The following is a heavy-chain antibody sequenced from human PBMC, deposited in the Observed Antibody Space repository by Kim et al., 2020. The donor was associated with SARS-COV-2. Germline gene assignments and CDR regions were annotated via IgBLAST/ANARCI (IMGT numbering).Heavy chain of an antibody. CDR1: GFSVRTYG. CDR3: AKYTDSSGWKRPIDP. Sequence: GGSLRLSCTASGFSVRTYGIHWVRQAPGKGLEWVAIISNDGSEIYYADSVKGRFTISRDNFENTLYLQMNSLKTEDTAVYYCAKYTDSSGWKRPIDPWG. D-gene: IGHD6-19*01. CDR2: ISNDGSEI. V-gene: IGHV3-30*18. J-gene: IGHJ5*02.